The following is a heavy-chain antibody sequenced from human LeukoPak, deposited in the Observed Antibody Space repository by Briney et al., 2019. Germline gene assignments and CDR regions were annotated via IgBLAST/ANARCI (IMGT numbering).Heavy chain of an antibody. CDR1: GGSFSGYY. V-gene: IGHV4-34*01. D-gene: IGHD6-6*01. CDR2: INHSGST. Sequence: PSETLSLTCAVYGGSFSGYYWSWIRQPPGKGLEWIGEINHSGSTNYNPSLKSRVTISVDTSKNQFSLKLSSVTAADTAVYYCARFDGMSENRIAARPSYSYYGMDVWGQGTTVTVSS. CDR3: ARFDGMSENRIAARPSYSYYGMDV. J-gene: IGHJ6*02.